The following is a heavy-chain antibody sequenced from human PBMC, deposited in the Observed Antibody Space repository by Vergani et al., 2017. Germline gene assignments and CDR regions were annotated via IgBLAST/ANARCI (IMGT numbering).Heavy chain of an antibody. Sequence: EVQLVQSGAEVKQPGESLKISCKGSGYSFTIYWIGWVRQMPGKGLEWMGIIYPGYSDTRYSPSFQGQVTISADKSISTAYLQWSSLKASDTAMYYCARGYCSRTSCLWYSDRWGRGTLVTVSS. CDR1: GYSFTIYW. J-gene: IGHJ2*01. CDR3: ARGYCSRTSCLWYSDR. V-gene: IGHV5-51*01. CDR2: IYPGYSDT. D-gene: IGHD2-2*01.